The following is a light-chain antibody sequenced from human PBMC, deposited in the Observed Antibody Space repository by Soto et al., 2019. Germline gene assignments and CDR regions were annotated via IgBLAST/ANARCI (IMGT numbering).Light chain of an antibody. V-gene: IGKV1-5*03. CDR3: QQYDNYWT. Sequence: DVQMTQSPSTLSASVGDRVTITCRASQSISTWLAWYQQKPGKAPNLLIHKASSLESGVPSRFSGSGFGAEFTLTISGLQPEDAATYHCQQYDNYWTFGQGTKVEI. CDR1: QSISTW. J-gene: IGKJ1*01. CDR2: KAS.